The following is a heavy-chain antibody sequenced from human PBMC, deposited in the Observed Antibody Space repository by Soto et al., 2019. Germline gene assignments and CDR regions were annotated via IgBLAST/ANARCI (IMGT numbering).Heavy chain of an antibody. Sequence: QVPLVESGGGVVQPGRSLRLSCVASGFTFDTYGIHWVRQAPGKGLQWVALISYEGSNTYYADSVRGRFTISRDNSKNTLYLQINALRPDDTGVYYCARVTPGNNLYYFSGLDVWGRGTSVTVSS. CDR2: ISYEGSNT. J-gene: IGHJ6*02. D-gene: IGHD1-1*01. V-gene: IGHV3-30-3*01. CDR1: GFTFDTYG. CDR3: ARVTPGNNLYYFSGLDV.